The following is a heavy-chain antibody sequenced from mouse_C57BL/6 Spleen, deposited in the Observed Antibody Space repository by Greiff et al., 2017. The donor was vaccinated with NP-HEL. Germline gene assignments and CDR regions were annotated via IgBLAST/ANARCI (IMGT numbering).Heavy chain of an antibody. J-gene: IGHJ3*01. CDR2: IYPGDGDT. CDR3: ARHYGYDGSWFAY. D-gene: IGHD2-2*01. Sequence: QVQLQQSGAELVKPGASVKISCKASGYAFSSYWMNWVKQRPGKGLEWIGQIYPGDGDTNYNGKFKGKATLTADKSSSTAYMQLSSLTSEDSAVYFCARHYGYDGSWFAYWGQGTLVTVSA. V-gene: IGHV1-80*01. CDR1: GYAFSSYW.